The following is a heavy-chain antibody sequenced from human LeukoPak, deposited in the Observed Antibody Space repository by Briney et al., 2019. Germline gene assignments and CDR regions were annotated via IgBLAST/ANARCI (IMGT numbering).Heavy chain of an antibody. CDR3: ARELHTPQNDYGDPTFDY. Sequence: PSETLSLTCTVSGGSISSSSYYWGWIRQPPGKGLEWIGSIYYSGSTNYNPSLKSRVTISVDTSKNQFSLKLSSVTAADTAVYYCARELHTPQNDYGDPTFDYWGQGTLVTVSS. CDR1: GGSISSSSYY. D-gene: IGHD4-17*01. V-gene: IGHV4-39*07. J-gene: IGHJ4*02. CDR2: IYYSGST.